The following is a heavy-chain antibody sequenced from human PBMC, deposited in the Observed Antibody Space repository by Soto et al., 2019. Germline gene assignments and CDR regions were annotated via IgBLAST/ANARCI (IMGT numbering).Heavy chain of an antibody. CDR3: AKSPNLRYLRGGDWFDP. J-gene: IGHJ5*02. V-gene: IGHV3-23*01. D-gene: IGHD3-9*01. CDR2: ISGSGGST. Sequence: EVQLLESGGGLVQPGGSLRLSCAASGFTFSSYAMSWVRQAPGKGLEWVSAISGSGGSTYYADSVKGRFTISRDNSKNTLYLQMNSLRAEDTAVYYCAKSPNLRYLRGGDWFDPWGQGTLVTVSS. CDR1: GFTFSSYA.